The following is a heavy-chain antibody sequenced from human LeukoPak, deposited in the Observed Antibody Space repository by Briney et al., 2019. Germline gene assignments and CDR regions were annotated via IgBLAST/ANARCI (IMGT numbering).Heavy chain of an antibody. CDR3: ARDGSGRGWFDS. J-gene: IGHJ5*01. Sequence: PGGSLRLSCAASGFTFSSSSINCVRQAPGKGLEWVSSISSSSSYIYYADSVKGRFTISRDNAKNSLYLQMNSLRAEDTAVYYCARDGSGRGWFDSWGQGTLVTVSS. D-gene: IGHD3-10*01. CDR2: ISSSSSYI. V-gene: IGHV3-21*01. CDR1: GFTFSSSS.